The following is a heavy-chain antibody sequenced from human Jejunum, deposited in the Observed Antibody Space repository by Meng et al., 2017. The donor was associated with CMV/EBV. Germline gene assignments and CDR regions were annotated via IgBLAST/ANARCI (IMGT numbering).Heavy chain of an antibody. V-gene: IGHV3-21*01. J-gene: IGHJ4*02. D-gene: IGHD3-10*01. CDR3: ARDLHNGNPGFGDR. CDR2: ISSTSTYT. Sequence: SGFNFYTYSMNWVRQAPGKGLEWVSSISSTSTYTQYADSVKGRFTISRDNARNSLYLQMNDLRVEDTGVYFCARDLHNGNPGFGDRWGQGTVVTVSS. CDR1: GFNFYTYS.